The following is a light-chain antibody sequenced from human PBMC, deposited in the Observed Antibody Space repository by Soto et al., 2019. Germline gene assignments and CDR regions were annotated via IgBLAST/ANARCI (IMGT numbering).Light chain of an antibody. Sequence: EIGMTQSPATLSVSPGERATLSCRASQSVNTNLAWYQQKPGQSPRLLIYGASTRATGIPARFSGSGSGTEFSLTISSLQSGDFALYYCQQYDDCPTFGQGTRLEIK. CDR1: QSVNTN. J-gene: IGKJ5*01. CDR2: GAS. V-gene: IGKV3-15*01. CDR3: QQYDDCPT.